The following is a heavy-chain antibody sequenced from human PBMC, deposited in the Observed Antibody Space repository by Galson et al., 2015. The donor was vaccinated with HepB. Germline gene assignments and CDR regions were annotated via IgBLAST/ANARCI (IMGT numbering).Heavy chain of an antibody. CDR2: IDPSDSYT. CDR1: GYSFTSYW. Sequence: QSGAEVKKPGESLRISCKGSGYSFTSYWISWVRQMPGKGLEWMGRIDPSDSYTNYSPSFQGHVTISADKSISTAYLQWSSLKASDTAMYYCARLGDGIAVAGGFDYWGQGTLVTVSS. J-gene: IGHJ4*02. V-gene: IGHV5-10-1*01. D-gene: IGHD6-19*01. CDR3: ARLGDGIAVAGGFDY.